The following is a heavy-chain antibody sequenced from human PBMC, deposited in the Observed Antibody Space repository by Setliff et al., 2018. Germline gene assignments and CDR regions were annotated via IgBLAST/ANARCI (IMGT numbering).Heavy chain of an antibody. CDR2: ISAYNGNT. D-gene: IGHD6-6*01. CDR1: GYTFSSYG. CDR3: ATRRAARSPLTG. V-gene: IGHV1-18*01. J-gene: IGHJ4*02. Sequence: ASVKVSCKASGYTFSSYGISWVRQAPGQGLEWMGWISAYNGNTNYAQKFQGRVTMTTDTSTSTGYMKLRSLRPDDTAVYYCATRRAARSPLTGWGQGTLVTVSS.